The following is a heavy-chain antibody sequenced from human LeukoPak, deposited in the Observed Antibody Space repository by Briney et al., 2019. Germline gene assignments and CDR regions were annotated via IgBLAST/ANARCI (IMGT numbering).Heavy chain of an antibody. CDR1: GGSISSSDYY. Sequence: TLSLTCTVAGGSISSSDYYWGWIRQPPGKGLEWLALIHGNDDKHYSPSLKSRLTITKDTSKNQVVLTMTNMDPVDTATYYCAHRRPAANPWYHDYWGQGSLVIVSS. CDR2: IHGNDDK. CDR3: AHRRPAANPWYHDY. J-gene: IGHJ4*02. V-gene: IGHV2-5*01. D-gene: IGHD2-2*01.